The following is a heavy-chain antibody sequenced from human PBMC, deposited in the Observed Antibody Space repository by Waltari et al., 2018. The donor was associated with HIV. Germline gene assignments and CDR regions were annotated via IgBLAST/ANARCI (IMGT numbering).Heavy chain of an antibody. J-gene: IGHJ4*02. CDR3: ARALWSGYYTPYYFDY. D-gene: IGHD3-3*01. Sequence: QVQLVQSGAEVEKPGASVKVTYKASGYTFTSYGISWVRQAPGQGLEWMGWISAYNGHTNYAQKLQGIVTMTTDTSTSTAYMDLRSLRSDEPAFYYCARALWSGYYTPYYFDYWGQGTLVTVSS. CDR1: GYTFTSYG. CDR2: ISAYNGHT. V-gene: IGHV1-18*01.